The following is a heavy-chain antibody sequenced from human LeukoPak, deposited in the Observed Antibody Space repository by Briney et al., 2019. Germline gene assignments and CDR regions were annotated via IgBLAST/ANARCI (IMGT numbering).Heavy chain of an antibody. CDR2: IIPILGIA. Sequence: ASVKVSCKASGGTFSSYAISWVRQAPGQGLEWMGRIIPILGIANYAQKFQGRVTITADKSTSTAYMELSSLRSEDTAVYYCARDMNPSCGSGSYYPIYFDYWGQGTLVTVSS. V-gene: IGHV1-69*04. CDR1: GGTFSSYA. D-gene: IGHD3-10*01. CDR3: ARDMNPSCGSGSYYPIYFDY. J-gene: IGHJ4*02.